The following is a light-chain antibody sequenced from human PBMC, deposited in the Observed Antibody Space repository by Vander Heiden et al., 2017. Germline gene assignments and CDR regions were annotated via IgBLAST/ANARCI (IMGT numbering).Light chain of an antibody. Sequence: QSALTQPASVSGSPGQPITISCTGTSSDVGSYNLVSWYQQHPGKAPKLMIYEVSKRPSGVSNRFSGSKSGNTASLTISGRQAEDEADYYCCSYAGSSTWVFGGGTKLTVL. CDR1: SSDVGSYNL. V-gene: IGLV2-23*02. J-gene: IGLJ2*01. CDR3: CSYAGSSTWV. CDR2: EVS.